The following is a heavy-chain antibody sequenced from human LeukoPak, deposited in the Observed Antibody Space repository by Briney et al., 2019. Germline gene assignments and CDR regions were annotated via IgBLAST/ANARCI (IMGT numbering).Heavy chain of an antibody. CDR1: GFNICTNY. CDR3: VRVLDYFDY. Sequence: PGGSLKISRAAPGFNICTNYNSWVRQAPGKGLEWVSVMYTGGSTYYADSVKGRFTISRDNSKNTLYLQMNSLRAEDTAVYYCVRVLDYFDYWGQRTLVTVSS. D-gene: IGHD6-6*01. CDR2: MYTGGST. V-gene: IGHV3-53*01. J-gene: IGHJ4*02.